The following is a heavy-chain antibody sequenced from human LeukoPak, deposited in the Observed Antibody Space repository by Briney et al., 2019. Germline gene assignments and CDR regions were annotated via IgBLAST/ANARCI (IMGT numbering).Heavy chain of an antibody. CDR2: IYSGGST. V-gene: IGHV3-53*05. CDR3: ARRAGVAYYYYYYMDV. CDR1: EFTVSSNY. Sequence: PGGSLRLSCAASEFTVSSNYMSWVRQAPGKRLEWVSVIYSGGSTYYADSVKGRFTISRDNSKNTLYLQMNSLRAEDTAVYYCARRAGVAYYYYYYMDVWGKGTTVTVSS. J-gene: IGHJ6*03. D-gene: IGHD2-15*01.